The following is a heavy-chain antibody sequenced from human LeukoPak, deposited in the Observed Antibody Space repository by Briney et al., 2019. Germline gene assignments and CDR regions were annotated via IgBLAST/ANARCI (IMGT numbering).Heavy chain of an antibody. J-gene: IGHJ4*02. CDR3: ARARTLLDFDY. CDR2: IYYSGST. Sequence: GSLRLSCAASGFTFSNAWMSWVRQAPGKGLEWIGYIYYSGSTNYNPSLKSRVTISVDTSKNQFSLKLSSVTAADTAVYYCARARTLLDFDYWGQGTLVTVSS. D-gene: IGHD2-15*01. CDR1: GFTFSNAW. V-gene: IGHV4-59*01.